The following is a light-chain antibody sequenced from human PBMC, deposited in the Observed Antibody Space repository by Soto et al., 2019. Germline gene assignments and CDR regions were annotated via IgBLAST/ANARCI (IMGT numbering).Light chain of an antibody. J-gene: IGKJ1*01. V-gene: IGKV1-39*01. CDR3: QQSYSNTWT. Sequence: IDTTQSPSSLSASVGYTFTITCRASQGIKSYLYWYQQKPGKAPKLLTSGASSLQSGVPSRFSGSGSGTDFTLTISSLQPEDFETYSCQQSYSNTWTFGQGTKVDIK. CDR2: GAS. CDR1: QGIKSY.